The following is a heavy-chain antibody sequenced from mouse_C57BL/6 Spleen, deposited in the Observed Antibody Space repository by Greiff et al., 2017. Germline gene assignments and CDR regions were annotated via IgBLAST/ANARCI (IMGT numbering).Heavy chain of an antibody. J-gene: IGHJ4*01. Sequence: VQLQQSGPELVKPGASVKISCKASGYAFSSSWMNWVKQRPGKGLEWIGRIYPGDGDTNYNGKFKGKATLTADKSSSTAYMQLSSLTSEDSAVYFCARLDYDYDEGDYYAMDYWGQGTSVTVSS. CDR3: ARLDYDYDEGDYYAMDY. D-gene: IGHD2-4*01. CDR1: GYAFSSSW. V-gene: IGHV1-82*01. CDR2: IYPGDGDT.